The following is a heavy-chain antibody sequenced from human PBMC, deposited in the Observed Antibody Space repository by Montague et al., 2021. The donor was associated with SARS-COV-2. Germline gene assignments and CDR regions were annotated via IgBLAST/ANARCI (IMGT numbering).Heavy chain of an antibody. J-gene: IGHJ6*03. Sequence: TLSLTCTVSGGSISSGDYYWSWIRQPAGKGLEWIGRIYTSGSTNYNPSLKSRVTMSVDTSKNQFSLKLSSVTAADTAVYYCAREGGITIFGVVIGSPYYYYMDVWGKGTTVTVSS. V-gene: IGHV4-61*02. CDR3: AREGGITIFGVVIGSPYYYYMDV. CDR1: GGSISSGDYY. D-gene: IGHD3-3*01. CDR2: IYTSGST.